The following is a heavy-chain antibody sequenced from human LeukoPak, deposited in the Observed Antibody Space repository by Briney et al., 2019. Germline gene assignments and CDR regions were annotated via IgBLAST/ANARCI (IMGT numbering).Heavy chain of an antibody. CDR3: ARVSTGFYYDSSGYVGY. V-gene: IGHV1-18*01. CDR1: GYTFTSYG. Sequence: EASVKVSCKASGYTFTSYGISWVRQAPGQGLEWMGWISAYSGNTNYAQKLQGRVTMTTDTSTSTAYMELRSLRSDDTAVYYCARVSTGFYYDSSGYVGYWGQGTLVTVSS. D-gene: IGHD3-22*01. J-gene: IGHJ4*02. CDR2: ISAYSGNT.